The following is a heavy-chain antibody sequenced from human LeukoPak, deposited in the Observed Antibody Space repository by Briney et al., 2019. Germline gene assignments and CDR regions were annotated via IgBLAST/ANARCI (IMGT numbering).Heavy chain of an antibody. V-gene: IGHV3-48*02. CDR2: ISSGRSTI. D-gene: IGHD3-3*01. CDR1: GFTFSIYN. J-gene: IGHJ4*02. Sequence: GGSLRLSCAASGFTFSIYNINWVRQAPGKGLEWVSYISSGRSTIYYADSVKGRFTISRDNAKNSVYLQMNSLRDEDTAVYACARGNEWSFDYWAQGTLVTVSS. CDR3: ARGNEWSFDY.